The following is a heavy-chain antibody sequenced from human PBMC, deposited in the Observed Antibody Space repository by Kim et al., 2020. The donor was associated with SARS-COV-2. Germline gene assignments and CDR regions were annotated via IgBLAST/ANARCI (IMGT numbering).Heavy chain of an antibody. J-gene: IGHJ4*02. D-gene: IGHD3-10*01. V-gene: IGHV4-34*01. CDR3: ARSQYYFGSGIDY. Sequence: NYSPPHRSGFTRSVDTSKNQFSLKLSSVTAADRAVYYCARSQYYFGSGIDYWGQGTLVTVSS.